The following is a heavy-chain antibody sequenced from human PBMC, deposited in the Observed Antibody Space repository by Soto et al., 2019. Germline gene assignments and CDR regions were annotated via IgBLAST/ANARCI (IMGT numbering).Heavy chain of an antibody. D-gene: IGHD3-22*01. CDR1: GFTFSSYW. Sequence: EVQLVESGGGLVQPGGSLRLYCAASGFTFSSYWMHWVRQVPGKGLVWVSRINSDGINTYYADSVKGRFTISRDNAKNTLYLQMNNQRAEDTAVYYCVRAMIVVVYGTDVWGQGTTVTVSS. CDR3: VRAMIVVVYGTDV. V-gene: IGHV3-74*01. J-gene: IGHJ6*02. CDR2: INSDGINT.